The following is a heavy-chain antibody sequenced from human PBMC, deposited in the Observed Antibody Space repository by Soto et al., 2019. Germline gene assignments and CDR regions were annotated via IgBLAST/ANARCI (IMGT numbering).Heavy chain of an antibody. CDR3: AREWDCSSTSCYGSGYGMDV. D-gene: IGHD2-2*01. J-gene: IGHJ6*02. CDR1: GYTFTRYC. Sequence: ASVKVSCKASGYTFTRYCISWVRQAPGQGLEWMGWISAYNGNTNYAQKLQGRVTMTTDTSTSTAYMELRSLRSDDTAVYYCAREWDCSSTSCYGSGYGMDVWGQGTTVTVSS. CDR2: ISAYNGNT. V-gene: IGHV1-18*04.